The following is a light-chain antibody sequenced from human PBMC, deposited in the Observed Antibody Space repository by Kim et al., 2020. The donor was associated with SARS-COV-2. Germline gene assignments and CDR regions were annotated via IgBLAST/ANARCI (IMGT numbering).Light chain of an antibody. J-gene: IGKJ4*01. V-gene: IGKV4-1*01. CDR2: WAS. CDR1: QSILYNSNNKNF. CDR3: QQYLSSPLT. Sequence: DIVMTQSPDSLSVSLGARATINCKSSQSILYNSNNKNFLAWYQQKPGQPPKLLLYWASTRASGVPDRFSGSGSGTHFTLSISSLQAEDVAVYFCQQYLSSPLTFRGGTRVDIK.